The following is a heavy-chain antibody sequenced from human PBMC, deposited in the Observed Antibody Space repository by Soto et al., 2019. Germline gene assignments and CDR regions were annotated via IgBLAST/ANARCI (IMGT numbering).Heavy chain of an antibody. Sequence: QVQLQESGPGLVKPSQTLSLTCTVSGGSISSGGYYWSWIRKHPGKGLEWIGYIYYSGSTYYNPSLKSRVTISVDTSKNQFSLKLSSVTAADTAVYYCARDVGTTLSTGYFQHWGQGTLVTVSS. V-gene: IGHV4-31*03. CDR1: GGSISSGGYY. CDR2: IYYSGST. J-gene: IGHJ1*01. CDR3: ARDVGTTLSTGYFQH. D-gene: IGHD4-17*01.